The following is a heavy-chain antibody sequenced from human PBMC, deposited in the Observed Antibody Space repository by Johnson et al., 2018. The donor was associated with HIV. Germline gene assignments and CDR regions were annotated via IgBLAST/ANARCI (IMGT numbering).Heavy chain of an antibody. Sequence: VQLVESGGGLIQPGGSLRLSCEASGISVIKNYMSWVRQAPGKGLEWVSLIYSGDNTKYADSVKGRFIISRDNSKNTLFLQMNSLRVEDTAVYYCAKDMSRVVTPWAVSFDIWGQGTMVTVSS. J-gene: IGHJ3*02. D-gene: IGHD4-23*01. V-gene: IGHV3-66*03. CDR1: GISVIKNY. CDR2: IYSGDNT. CDR3: AKDMSRVVTPWAVSFDI.